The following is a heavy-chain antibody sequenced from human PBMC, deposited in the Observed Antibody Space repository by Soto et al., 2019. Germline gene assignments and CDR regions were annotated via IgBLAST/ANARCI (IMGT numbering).Heavy chain of an antibody. J-gene: IGHJ4*02. CDR2: ISYDGSNK. CDR1: GFTFSSYA. V-gene: IGHV3-30-3*01. CDR3: XXXXXXXXXXXXXPGVXDY. Sequence: ESGGGVVQPGRSLRLSCAASGFTFSSYAMHWVRQAPGKGLEWVAVISYDGSNKYYADSVKGRFTISRDNSKNTLYLQMNXXXXXXXXXXXXXXXXXXXXXXXXXPGVXDYWGQGTLVTVSS.